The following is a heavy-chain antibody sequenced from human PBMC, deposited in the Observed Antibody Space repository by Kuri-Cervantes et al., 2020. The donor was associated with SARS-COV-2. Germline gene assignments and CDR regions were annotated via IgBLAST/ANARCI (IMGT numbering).Heavy chain of an antibody. CDR1: GGSISSGGYY. Sequence: SETLSLTCTVSGGSISSGGYYWSWIRQHPGKGLEWIGYIYYSGSTYYNPSLKSRVTTSVDTSKNQFSLKLSSVTAADTAVYYCATEARSHRRLTAPWYFDLWGRGTLVTVSS. CDR2: IYYSGST. CDR3: ATEARSHRRLTAPWYFDL. D-gene: IGHD2-21*02. J-gene: IGHJ2*01. V-gene: IGHV4-30-4*08.